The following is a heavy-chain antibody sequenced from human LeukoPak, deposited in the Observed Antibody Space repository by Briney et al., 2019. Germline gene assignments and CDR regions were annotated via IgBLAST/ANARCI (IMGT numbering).Heavy chain of an antibody. V-gene: IGHV5-51*01. J-gene: IGHJ6*02. CDR2: IYPGDSDT. Sequence: GEPLKISGKGSGYSFTSYSFGWVRQMPGKGLEWMGIIYPGDSDTRYSPSFQGKVTISADKSISTAYLQWSSLKASDTAMYYCARTLTTVTSPYYYYGMDVWGQGTTVTVSS. CDR1: GYSFTSYS. D-gene: IGHD4-4*01. CDR3: ARTLTTVTSPYYYYGMDV.